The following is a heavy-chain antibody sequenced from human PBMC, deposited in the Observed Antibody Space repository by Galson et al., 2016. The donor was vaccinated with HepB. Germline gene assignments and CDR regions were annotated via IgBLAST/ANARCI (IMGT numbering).Heavy chain of an antibody. J-gene: IGHJ4*02. V-gene: IGHV3-30*02. Sequence: SLRLSCAASGFNFSNYGMHWVRQAPGKGLEWVALIWYNGNTKYYADSVKGRFIISRDNSTNMLFLQMDSLRPDDTAVYYCAKRHEYCPPVGCSVDYWGQGTLVSVSS. CDR1: GFNFSNYG. CDR3: AKRHEYCPPVGCSVDY. D-gene: IGHD2/OR15-2a*01. CDR2: IWYNGNTK.